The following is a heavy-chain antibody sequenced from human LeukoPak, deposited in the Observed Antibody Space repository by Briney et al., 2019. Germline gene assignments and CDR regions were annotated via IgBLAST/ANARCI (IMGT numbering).Heavy chain of an antibody. CDR3: ARVPRIRGIRPNWFDP. CDR1: DGSFSGYY. V-gene: IGHV4-34*01. Sequence: SETLSLTCAVYDGSFSGYYWSWIRQPPGKGLEWIGEIDHSRSTNYNPSLKSRVTISVDTSKNQFSLKLSSVTATDTAVYYCARVPRIRGIRPNWFDPWGQGTLVTVSS. J-gene: IGHJ5*02. D-gene: IGHD3-10*01. CDR2: IDHSRST.